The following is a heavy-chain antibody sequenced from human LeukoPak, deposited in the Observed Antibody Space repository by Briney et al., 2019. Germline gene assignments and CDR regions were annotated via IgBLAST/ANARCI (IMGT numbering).Heavy chain of an antibody. CDR3: ARSCHGSGSYYNC. Sequence: SETLSLTCTVSGDSISNSGYYWSWIRQHPGKGLEWIGYIHHSGSTYYNPSLKSRVIISVDTSKNQFSLKLNSVTAADTAVYYCARSCHGSGSYYNCWGQGTLVTVPS. D-gene: IGHD3-10*01. CDR2: IHHSGST. V-gene: IGHV4-31*03. J-gene: IGHJ4*02. CDR1: GDSISNSGYY.